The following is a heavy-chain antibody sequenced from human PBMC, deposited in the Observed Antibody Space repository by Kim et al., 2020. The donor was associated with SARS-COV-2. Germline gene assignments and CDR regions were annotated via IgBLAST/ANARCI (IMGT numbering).Heavy chain of an antibody. Sequence: RYNQSSEGQVTISADKSIDPAYLQWNSVKASDSAMYYCARRINGRNGHFDYWGQGTRVTVSS. V-gene: IGHV5-51*01. D-gene: IGHD2-21*01. CDR3: ARRINGRNGHFDY. J-gene: IGHJ4*02.